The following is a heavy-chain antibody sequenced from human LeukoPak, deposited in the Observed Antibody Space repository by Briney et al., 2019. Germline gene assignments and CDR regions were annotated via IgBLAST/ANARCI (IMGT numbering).Heavy chain of an antibody. CDR3: ARDAMGSDSSPPDY. CDR2: IDPSDSYT. CDR1: GYSFNNYW. J-gene: IGHJ4*02. V-gene: IGHV5-10-1*01. D-gene: IGHD6-13*01. Sequence: GESLKISCKGSGYSFNNYWITWVRQMPGKGLEWMGRIDPSDSYTNYSPSFQGHVTISADKSISTAYLQWTSLKASDTAMYYCARDAMGSDSSPPDYWGQGTLVTVSS.